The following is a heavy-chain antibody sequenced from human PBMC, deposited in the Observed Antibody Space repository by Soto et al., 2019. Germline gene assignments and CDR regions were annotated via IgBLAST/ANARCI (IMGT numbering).Heavy chain of an antibody. D-gene: IGHD3-10*01. CDR1: GFTFSNAW. J-gene: IGHJ5*02. Sequence: GGSLRLSCAASGFTFSNAWMSWVRQAPGKGLEWVGRIKSKTDGGTTDYAAPVKGRFTISRDDSKNTLYLQMNSLKTEDTAVYYCTTDSGVLLWFGEFQPWGQGTLVTVSS. V-gene: IGHV3-15*01. CDR2: IKSKTDGGTT. CDR3: TTDSGVLLWFGEFQP.